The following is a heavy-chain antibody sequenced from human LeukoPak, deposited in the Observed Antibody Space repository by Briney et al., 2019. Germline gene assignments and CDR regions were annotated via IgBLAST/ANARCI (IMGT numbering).Heavy chain of an antibody. CDR1: GFTFSSYS. D-gene: IGHD3-10*01. Sequence: GGSLRLSCAASGFTFSSYSMNWVRQAPGKGLEWVSYIGSSGSTIYYADSVKGRFIISRDNAKNSLYLQMNSLRAEDTAVYYCATKSWGSGSYYFDYWGQGTLVTVSS. J-gene: IGHJ4*02. CDR2: IGSSGSTI. V-gene: IGHV3-48*01. CDR3: ATKSWGSGSYYFDY.